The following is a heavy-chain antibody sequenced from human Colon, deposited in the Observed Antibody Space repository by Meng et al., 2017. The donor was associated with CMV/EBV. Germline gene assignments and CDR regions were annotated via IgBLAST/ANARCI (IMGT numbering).Heavy chain of an antibody. D-gene: IGHD2-2*01. J-gene: IGHJ6*02. CDR1: GFTFDEYV. CDR3: AKDRDCTSNSCPNYDMDV. V-gene: IGHV3-9*01. CDR2: ISWNSGSI. Sequence: GGSLRLSCVASGFTFDEYVMHWVRLAPGKGLEWVSAISWNSGSIGYADSVKGRFTNSRDNAKNFVYLQMNSLRVEDTALYFCAKDRDCTSNSCPNYDMDVWGQGTTVTVSS.